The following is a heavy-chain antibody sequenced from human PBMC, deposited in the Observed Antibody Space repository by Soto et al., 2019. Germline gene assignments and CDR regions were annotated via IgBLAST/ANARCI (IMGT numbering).Heavy chain of an antibody. Sequence: EVQLVESGGGLVKPGGSLRLSCAASGFTFSSYSMNWVRQAPGKGLEWVSSISSSSSYIYYADSVKGRFTISRDNAKNSLYLQMNSLRAEDTAVYYCARLRRYSSTPSRSYYYYYMDVWGKGTTVTVSS. J-gene: IGHJ6*03. D-gene: IGHD6-19*01. V-gene: IGHV3-21*01. CDR2: ISSSSSYI. CDR3: ARLRRYSSTPSRSYYYYYMDV. CDR1: GFTFSSYS.